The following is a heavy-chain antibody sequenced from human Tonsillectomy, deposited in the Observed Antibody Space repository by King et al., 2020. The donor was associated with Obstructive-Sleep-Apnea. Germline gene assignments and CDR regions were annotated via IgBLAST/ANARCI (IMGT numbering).Heavy chain of an antibody. CDR1: GGSFSDYY. Sequence: VQLQQWGAGLLKPSETLSLTCAVFGGSFSDYYWSWIRQPPGKGLEWIGENNHSGSTNYNPSPKSRVSISVDTSKNQFSLKLNSVTAADTAVYYWARGSGAAAINWFDPWGQGTLVTVSS. V-gene: IGHV4-34*01. J-gene: IGHJ5*02. CDR3: ARGSGAAAINWFDP. D-gene: IGHD6-13*01. CDR2: NNHSGST.